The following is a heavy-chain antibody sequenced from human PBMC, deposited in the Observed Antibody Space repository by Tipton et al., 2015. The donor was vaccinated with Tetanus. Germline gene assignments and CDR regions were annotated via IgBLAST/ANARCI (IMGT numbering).Heavy chain of an antibody. CDR1: GGSMRSYY. J-gene: IGHJ4*02. Sequence: TLSLTCIVSGGSMRSYYWSWIRQPPGKGLEWIGHIYSSGGARYNPSLKSRTTMSVDRSKSQFSLEVTSVTAADTAVYFCSSSPGNHYLAFFDYWGRGTLVTVSS. CDR2: IYSSGGA. V-gene: IGHV4-59*03. D-gene: IGHD2/OR15-2a*01. CDR3: SSSPGNHYLAFFDY.